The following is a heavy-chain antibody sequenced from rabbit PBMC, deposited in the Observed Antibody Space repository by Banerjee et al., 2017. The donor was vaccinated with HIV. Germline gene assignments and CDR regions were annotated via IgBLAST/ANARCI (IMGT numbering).Heavy chain of an antibody. CDR2: IYAGSSGST. CDR1: GFSFSSSYW. Sequence: QSLEESGGDLVKPGASLTLTCTASGFSFSSSYWICWVRQAPGKGLEWIACIYAGSSGSTYYASWAKGRFTISKTSSTTVTLQMTSLTAADTATYFCARTGAGYGDYGMDLWGPGTLVTVS. V-gene: IGHV1S40*01. CDR3: ARTGAGYGDYGMDL. D-gene: IGHD6-1*01. J-gene: IGHJ6*01.